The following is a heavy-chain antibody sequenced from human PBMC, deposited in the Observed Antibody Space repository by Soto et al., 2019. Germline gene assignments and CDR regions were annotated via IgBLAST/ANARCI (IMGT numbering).Heavy chain of an antibody. CDR2: MNPNSGNT. CDR3: ARVTTIKAYYYMDV. CDR1: GYTFTSYD. D-gene: IGHD3-22*01. Sequence: ASVKVSCKASGYTFTSYDINRVRQATGQGLEWMGWMNPNSGNTGYAQKFQGRVTMTRNTSISTAYMELSSLRSEDTAVYYCARVTTIKAYYYMDVWGKGTTVTVSS. V-gene: IGHV1-8*01. J-gene: IGHJ6*03.